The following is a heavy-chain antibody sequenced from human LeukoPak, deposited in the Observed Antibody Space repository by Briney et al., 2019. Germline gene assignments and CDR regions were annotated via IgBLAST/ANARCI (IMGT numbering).Heavy chain of an antibody. V-gene: IGHV4-30-2*01. CDR3: ARDRSYYYYMDV. J-gene: IGHJ6*03. Sequence: SETLSLTCTVSGGSISSGGYFWSWIRQAPGKGLEWIGYIYHSGSTYYNPSLKSRVTISVDRSKNQFSLKLTSVTAADTAVYYCARDRSYYYYMDVWGKGTTVTVSS. CDR2: IYHSGST. CDR1: GGSISSGGYF.